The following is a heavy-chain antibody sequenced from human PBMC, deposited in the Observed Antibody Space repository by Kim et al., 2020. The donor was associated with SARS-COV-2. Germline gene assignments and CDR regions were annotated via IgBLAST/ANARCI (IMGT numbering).Heavy chain of an antibody. D-gene: IGHD2-21*02. CDR2: ISSTNIYI. CDR3: ARSGGYCGGDCDGWYFDY. J-gene: IGHJ4*02. CDR1: GLSFSSYS. Sequence: GGSLRLSCGASGLSFSSYSMNWVRQAPGKGLEWVASISSTNIYIHYANSVEGRFTISRDNAKNSVSLQMNSLRAEDTAVYYCARSGGYCGGDCDGWYFDYWGQGTLVTVSS. V-gene: IGHV3-21*06.